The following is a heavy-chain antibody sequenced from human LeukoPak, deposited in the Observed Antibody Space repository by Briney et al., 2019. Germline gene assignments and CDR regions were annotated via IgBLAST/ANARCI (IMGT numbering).Heavy chain of an antibody. CDR3: ARDPTSSSVLDY. J-gene: IGHJ4*02. V-gene: IGHV1-46*01. D-gene: IGHD6-13*01. Sequence: ASVKVSCKASGYTFTSYGISWVRQAPGQGLEWMGVINPSDDNTSYAQKFQGRVTMTRDTSTSTVYMELSSLRSEDTAVYYCARDPTSSSVLDYWGQGTLVTVSS. CDR2: INPSDDNT. CDR1: GYTFTSYG.